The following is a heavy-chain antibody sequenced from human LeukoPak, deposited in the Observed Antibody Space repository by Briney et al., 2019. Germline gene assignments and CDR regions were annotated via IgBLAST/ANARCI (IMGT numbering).Heavy chain of an antibody. V-gene: IGHV3-48*04. Sequence: GGSLRLSCAASGFTFSSYSMNWVRQAPGKGLEWVSYISSSSSTIYYADSVKGRFTISRDNAKNSLYLQMNSLRAEDTAVYYCARDRDPGIAVAATDFDYWGQGTLVTVSS. CDR2: ISSSSSTI. D-gene: IGHD6-19*01. J-gene: IGHJ4*02. CDR3: ARDRDPGIAVAATDFDY. CDR1: GFTFSSYS.